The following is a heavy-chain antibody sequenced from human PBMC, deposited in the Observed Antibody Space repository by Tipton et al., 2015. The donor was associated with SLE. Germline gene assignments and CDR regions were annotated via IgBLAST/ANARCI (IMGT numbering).Heavy chain of an antibody. CDR2: INHSGST. Sequence: TLSLTCTVSGGSISSSSYYWGWIRQPPGKGLEWIGEINHSGSTNYNPSLKSRVTMSLDTSKNQFSLKLSSVTAADTAVYYCARSGPPTLRDRLLGAFDIWGQGTLVTVSS. V-gene: IGHV4-39*07. J-gene: IGHJ3*02. CDR1: GGSISSSSYY. D-gene: IGHD3-22*01. CDR3: ARSGPPTLRDRLLGAFDI.